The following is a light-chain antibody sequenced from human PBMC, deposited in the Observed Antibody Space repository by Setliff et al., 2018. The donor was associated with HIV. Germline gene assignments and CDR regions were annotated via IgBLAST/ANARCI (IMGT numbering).Light chain of an antibody. CDR3: AAWDDSLSGYV. Sequence: QSALTQPPSASGTPGQRVTISCSGSSSNIGSNYVYWYQQLPGTAPKLLTYRNNQRPSGVPARFSGSKSGTSASLAISGLRSEDEADYYCAAWDDSLSGYVFGTGTKVTVL. V-gene: IGLV1-47*01. CDR2: RNN. CDR1: SSNIGSNY. J-gene: IGLJ1*01.